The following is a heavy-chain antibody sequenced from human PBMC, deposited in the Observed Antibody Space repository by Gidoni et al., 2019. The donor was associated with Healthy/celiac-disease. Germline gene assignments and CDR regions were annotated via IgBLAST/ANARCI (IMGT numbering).Heavy chain of an antibody. CDR2: ISSSSSYI. CDR3: ARDPYKGGTTVVTPGTF. J-gene: IGHJ4*02. V-gene: IGHV3-21*01. D-gene: IGHD4-17*01. CDR1: GFPFSSYS. Sequence: EVQLVESGGGLVKPGGSLRLSCAASGFPFSSYSMNWVRQAPGKGLEWVSSISSSSSYIYYADSVKGRFTISRDNAKNSLYLQMNSLRAEDTAVYYCARDPYKGGTTVVTPGTFWGQGTLVTVSS.